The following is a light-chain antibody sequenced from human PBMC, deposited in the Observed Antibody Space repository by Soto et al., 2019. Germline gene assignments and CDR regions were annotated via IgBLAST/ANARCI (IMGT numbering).Light chain of an antibody. CDR1: QSISSL. V-gene: IGKV1-5*03. CDR3: QQFNNYPWT. Sequence: DIQMTQAPSTLSASVGDRVTITCRASQSISSLLAWYQQKPGKAPKLLIYNASSLESGVPSRFSGSGSGTEFTLTISSLQPDDFATYYCQQFNNYPWTFGQGTRVEIK. J-gene: IGKJ1*01. CDR2: NAS.